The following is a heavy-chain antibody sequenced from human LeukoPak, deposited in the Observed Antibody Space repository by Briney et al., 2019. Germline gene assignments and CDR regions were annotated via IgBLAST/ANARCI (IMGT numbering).Heavy chain of an antibody. V-gene: IGHV1-69*06. CDR1: GGTFSSYA. CDR2: IIPIFGTA. D-gene: IGHD6-13*01. J-gene: IGHJ4*02. Sequence: SVKVSCKASGGTFSSYAISWVRQAPGQGLEWMGGIIPIFGTANYAQKFQGRVTITADKSTGTAYMELSSLRSEDTAVYYCASRGYSSSWYRSFDYWGQGTLVTVSS. CDR3: ASRGYSSSWYRSFDY.